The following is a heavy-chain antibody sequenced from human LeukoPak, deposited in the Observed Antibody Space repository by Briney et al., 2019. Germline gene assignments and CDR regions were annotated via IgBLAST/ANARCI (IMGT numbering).Heavy chain of an antibody. J-gene: IGHJ6*02. CDR1: GYTLTELS. D-gene: IGHD2-2*01. CDR2: FDPEDGET. CDR3: ATGLVPSAMVGYGMDV. V-gene: IGHV1-24*01. Sequence: GASVKVSCKVSGYTLTELSMHWVRQAPGKGLEWMGGFDPEDGETIYAQKFQGRVTMTEDTSTDTAYMELSSLRSEDTAVYYCATGLVPSAMVGYGMDVWGQGTTVTVSS.